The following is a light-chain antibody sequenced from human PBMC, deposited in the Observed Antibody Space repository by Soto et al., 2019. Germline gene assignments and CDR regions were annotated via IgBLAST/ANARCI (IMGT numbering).Light chain of an antibody. CDR2: GAS. J-gene: IGKJ2*01. Sequence: EIILTQSPASLSVSPGERATLSCRASQSVNNNLAWYQQKRGQAPRLLIYGASTRATGIPGRFRGSGSGTEFTLTITSLQSEDFAVYYCQQYGTSPGYTFGQGTKLEIK. CDR1: QSVNNN. V-gene: IGKV3-15*01. CDR3: QQYGTSPGYT.